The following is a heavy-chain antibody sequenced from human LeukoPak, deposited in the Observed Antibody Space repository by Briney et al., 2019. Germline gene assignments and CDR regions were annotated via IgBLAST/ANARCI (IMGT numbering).Heavy chain of an antibody. J-gene: IGHJ4*02. CDR3: ARQIAAAGNNFDY. CDR2: IYPGDSDT. Sequence: GESLKISCKGSGYSFTSYWTGWVRQMPGKGLEWMGIIYPGDSDTRYSPSFQGQVTISADKSISTAYLQWSSLKASDTAMYYCARQIAAAGNNFDYWGQGTLVTVSS. CDR1: GYSFTSYW. D-gene: IGHD6-13*01. V-gene: IGHV5-51*01.